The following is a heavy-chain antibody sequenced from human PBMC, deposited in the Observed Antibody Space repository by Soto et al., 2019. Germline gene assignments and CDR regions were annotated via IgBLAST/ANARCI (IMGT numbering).Heavy chain of an antibody. J-gene: IGHJ4*02. CDR2: ISAYNGNT. CDR3: ARDEYYYGSGSYYFDY. D-gene: IGHD3-10*01. V-gene: IGHV1-18*01. Sequence: ASVKVSCKASGYTFTSYGISWVRQALGQGLEWMGWISAYNGNTNYAQKLQGRVTMTTDTSTSTAYMELRSLRSDDTAVYYCARDEYYYGSGSYYFDYWGQGTLVTVSS. CDR1: GYTFTSYG.